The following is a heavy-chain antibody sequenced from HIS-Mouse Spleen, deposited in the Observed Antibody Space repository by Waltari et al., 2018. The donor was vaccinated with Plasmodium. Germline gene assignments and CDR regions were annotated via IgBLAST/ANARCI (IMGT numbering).Heavy chain of an antibody. V-gene: IGHV1-18*01. D-gene: IGHD6-19*01. CDR2: MSPYNGNT. CDR1: GYTFTSYG. CDR3: VRGSAGDAFDI. Sequence: VQLVQSGAEVKKPGASVKVSCKASGYTFTSYGISWVRQAPGQGLEWMGWMSPYNGNTSFVQKLQGRVTMTTDTATSTAYMEVRGLRSDDPAVYYCVRGSAGDAFDIWGQGTMVTVSS. J-gene: IGHJ3*02.